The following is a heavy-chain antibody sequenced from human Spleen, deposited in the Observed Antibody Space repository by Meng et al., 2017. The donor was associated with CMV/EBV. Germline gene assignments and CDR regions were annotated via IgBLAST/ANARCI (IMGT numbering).Heavy chain of an antibody. CDR2: ISGTSTFI. V-gene: IGHV3-21*01. Sequence: GESLKISCAASEFPFSDYIMNWFRQAPGKGLEWVSSISGTSTFIYYADSVKGRFTISRDNAKTSVSLQMTSLRAEDTAVYYCARDSLSGPTVVIAGYGMDVWGQGTTVTVSS. J-gene: IGHJ6*02. CDR3: ARDSLSGPTVVIAGYGMDV. D-gene: IGHD4-23*01. CDR1: EFPFSDYI.